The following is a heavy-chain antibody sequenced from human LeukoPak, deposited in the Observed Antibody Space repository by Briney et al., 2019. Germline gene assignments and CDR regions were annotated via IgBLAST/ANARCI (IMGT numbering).Heavy chain of an antibody. Sequence: ASVKVSCKASGYTFTTYYLHWVRHAPGQGLEWMGIINPSGGSTTYAQKFQGRVTMTRDTSTSTVYMELSSLRSEDTAVYYCASPSSYYYDSSDSRAFDIWGQGTMVTVSS. J-gene: IGHJ3*02. CDR2: INPSGGST. V-gene: IGHV1-46*03. CDR1: GYTFTTYY. D-gene: IGHD3-22*01. CDR3: ASPSSYYYDSSDSRAFDI.